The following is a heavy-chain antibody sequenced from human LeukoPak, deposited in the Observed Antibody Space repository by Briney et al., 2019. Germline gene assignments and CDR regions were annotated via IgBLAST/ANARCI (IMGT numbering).Heavy chain of an antibody. CDR2: ISYDGSNK. CDR1: GFTFSSYA. CDR3: ARDRYCSSTSCYNWFDP. Sequence: GGSLRLSCAASGFTFSSYAMHWVRQAPGKGLEWVAVISYDGSNKYYADSVKGQFTISRDNSKNTLYLQMNSLRAEDTAVYYCARDRYCSSTSCYNWFDPWGQGTLVTVSS. J-gene: IGHJ5*02. V-gene: IGHV3-30-3*01. D-gene: IGHD2-2*01.